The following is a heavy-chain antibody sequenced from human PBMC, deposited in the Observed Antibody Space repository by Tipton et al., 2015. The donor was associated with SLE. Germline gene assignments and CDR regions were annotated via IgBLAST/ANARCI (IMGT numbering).Heavy chain of an antibody. Sequence: TLSLTCTVSGGSISSGGYYWSWIRQHPGKGLEWIGYIYYSGSTYYNPSLKSRITISVDTSKNQFSLKLSSVTAADTAVYYCARSLGILTGYYKGYWYFYLWVRVPLVTVSS. CDR3: ARSLGILTGYYKGYWYFYL. D-gene: IGHD3-9*01. V-gene: IGHV4-31*03. J-gene: IGHJ2*01. CDR2: IYYSGST. CDR1: GGSISSGGYY.